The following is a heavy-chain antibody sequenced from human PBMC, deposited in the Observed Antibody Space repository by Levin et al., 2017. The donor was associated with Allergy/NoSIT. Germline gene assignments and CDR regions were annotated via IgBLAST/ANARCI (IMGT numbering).Heavy chain of an antibody. J-gene: IGHJ6*03. CDR1: GYTFTSYD. CDR2: MNPNSGNT. D-gene: IGHD6-6*01. CDR3: ARAGLSSSPLYYYYYYYMDV. V-gene: IGHV1-8*01. Sequence: ASVKVSCKASGYTFTSYDINWVRQATGQGLEWMGWMNPNSGNTGYAQKFQGRVTMTRNTSISTAYMELSSLRSEDTAVYYCARAGLSSSPLYYYYYYYMDVWGKGTTVTVSS.